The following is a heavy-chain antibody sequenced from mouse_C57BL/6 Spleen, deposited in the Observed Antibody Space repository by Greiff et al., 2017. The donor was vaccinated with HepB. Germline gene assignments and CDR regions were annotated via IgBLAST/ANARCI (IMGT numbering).Heavy chain of an antibody. V-gene: IGHV5-4*01. Sequence: EVQRVESGGGLVKPGGPLKLPCAASGFPSSSYAMSWVRQTPEKRLEWVATISDGGSYNYYPDNGKGRFTISRDNAKNNLYLQMSHLKSEDTAIYYCARDQGLRAWFAYWGQGTLVTVSA. CDR2: ISDGGSYN. CDR1: GFPSSSYA. CDR3: ARDQGLRAWFAY. J-gene: IGHJ3*01. D-gene: IGHD2-4*01.